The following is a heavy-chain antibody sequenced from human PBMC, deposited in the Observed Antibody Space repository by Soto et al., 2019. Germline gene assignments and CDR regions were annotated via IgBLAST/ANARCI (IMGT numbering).Heavy chain of an antibody. D-gene: IGHD1-26*01. V-gene: IGHV3-21*01. CDR3: ARDYSGRWELLGALDYFDY. CDR2: ISSSSYI. CDR1: GFTFSSYS. J-gene: IGHJ4*02. Sequence: PGGSLRLSCAASGFTFSSYSMNWVRQAPGKGLEWVSSISSSSYIYYADSVKGRFTISRDNAKNSLYLQMNSLRAEDTAVYYCARDYSGRWELLGALDYFDYWGQGTLVTVSS.